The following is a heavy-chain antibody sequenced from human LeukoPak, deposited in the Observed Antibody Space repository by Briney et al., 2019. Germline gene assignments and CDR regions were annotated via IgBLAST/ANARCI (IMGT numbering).Heavy chain of an antibody. CDR3: AREASVGATTYGYFDY. D-gene: IGHD1-26*01. Sequence: GGSLRLSCAASGFTFSDSYMSWIRQAPGKGLEWLSYISSSGDTIYYADSVKGRFTISRDNARNSLYLQMNSLRAEDTAVYYCAREASVGATTYGYFDYWGQGTLVTVSS. V-gene: IGHV3-11*01. CDR1: GFTFSDSY. J-gene: IGHJ4*02. CDR2: ISSSGDTI.